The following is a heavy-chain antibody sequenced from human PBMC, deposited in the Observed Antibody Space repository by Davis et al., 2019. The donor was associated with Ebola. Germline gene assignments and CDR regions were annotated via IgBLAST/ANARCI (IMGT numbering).Heavy chain of an antibody. D-gene: IGHD6-19*01. CDR1: GFTFSNYE. CDR3: ARDGTGWYPGDY. Sequence: GESLKISCAASGFTFSNYEMNWVRQAPGKGLQWVALISPDGSNRWYADSVRGRLTTSRDNSKNTLYLQVNSLRPDDTAVYYCARDGTGWYPGDYWGQGTLVTVSS. J-gene: IGHJ4*02. CDR2: ISPDGSNR. V-gene: IGHV3-30-3*01.